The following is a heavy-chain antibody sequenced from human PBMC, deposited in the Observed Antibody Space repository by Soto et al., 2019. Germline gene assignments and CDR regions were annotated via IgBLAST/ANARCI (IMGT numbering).Heavy chain of an antibody. CDR3: ARAPGILKWLQLGFDY. V-gene: IGHV4-34*01. Sequence: SETLSLTCAVYGGSFSGYYWSWIRQPPGKGLEWIGEINHSGSTNYNPSLKSRVTISVDTSKNQFSLKLSSVTAADTAVYYRARAPGILKWLQLGFDYWGQGTLVTVSS. D-gene: IGHD5-12*01. CDR2: INHSGST. CDR1: GGSFSGYY. J-gene: IGHJ4*02.